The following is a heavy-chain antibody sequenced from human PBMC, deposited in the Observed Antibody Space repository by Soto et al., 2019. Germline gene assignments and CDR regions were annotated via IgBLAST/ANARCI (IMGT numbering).Heavy chain of an antibody. CDR3: ARGGEGDFWSGEGWFDP. V-gene: IGHV4-59*01. D-gene: IGHD3-3*01. CDR1: GGSISSYY. J-gene: IGHJ5*02. Sequence: QVQLQESGPGLVKPSETLSLTCTVSGGSISSYYWSWIRQPPGKGLEWIGYIYYSGSTNYNPSLKSRRTISVDTSKNHFSLQLSSVTAADTAVYYCARGGEGDFWSGEGWFDPWGQGTLVTVSS. CDR2: IYYSGST.